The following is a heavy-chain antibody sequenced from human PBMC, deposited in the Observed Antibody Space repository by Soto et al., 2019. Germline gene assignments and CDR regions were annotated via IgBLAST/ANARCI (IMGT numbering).Heavy chain of an antibody. Sequence: SETLSLTCTVSGGSISSSSYYWGWIRQPPGKGLEWIGSIYYSGSTYYNPSLKSRVTISVDTSKNQFSLKLSSVTAADTAVYYCARHGSGKSIAARYEVYWGQGTLVTVS. CDR3: ARHGSGKSIAARYEVY. D-gene: IGHD6-6*01. J-gene: IGHJ4*02. V-gene: IGHV4-39*01. CDR1: GGSISSSSYY. CDR2: IYYSGST.